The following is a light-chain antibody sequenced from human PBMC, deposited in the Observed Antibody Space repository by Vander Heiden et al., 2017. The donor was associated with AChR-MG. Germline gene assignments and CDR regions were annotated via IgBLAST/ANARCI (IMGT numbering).Light chain of an antibody. V-gene: IGKV1-5*03. CDR3: QHYNTYSGT. CDR2: DAS. J-gene: IGKJ1*01. Sequence: DIQMTQSPSTLSASVGDRVAITCRASQNILTWLAWYQQKPGKAPKVLIYDASRLESGFPSRFSGSGSGTEFTLTISSLQPDDFATYYCQHYNTYSGTFGQGTTVDIK. CDR1: QNILTW.